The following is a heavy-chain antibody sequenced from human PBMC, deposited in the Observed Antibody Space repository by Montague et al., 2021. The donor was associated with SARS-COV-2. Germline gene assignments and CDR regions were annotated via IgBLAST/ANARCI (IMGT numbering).Heavy chain of an antibody. Sequence: SETLSLTCEVSGGSISSYYWSWIRQSPGKGMEWIGYVHYTGSTKYNPFLKTRVTLSLDTPKNRFSLKLSSVTAADTAVYYCARAQNTCFIANCVNYFEVWGLGALVTVSS. D-gene: IGHD1-1*01. CDR2: VHYTGST. V-gene: IGHV4-59*01. CDR3: ARAQNTCFIANCVNYFEV. J-gene: IGHJ4*02. CDR1: GGSISSYY.